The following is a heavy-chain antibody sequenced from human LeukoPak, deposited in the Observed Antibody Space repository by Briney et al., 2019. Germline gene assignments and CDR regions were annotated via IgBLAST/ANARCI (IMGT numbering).Heavy chain of an antibody. Sequence: GGSLRLSCAASGFTFSDYYMSWIRQAPGKGLEWVSYISSSDSTIYYADSVKGRFTISRDNAKNSLYLQMNSLRAEDTAVYYCAREIPTMVRGVIISGSNWFDPWGQGTLVTVSS. J-gene: IGHJ5*02. CDR1: GFTFSDYY. D-gene: IGHD3-10*01. CDR2: ISSSDSTI. CDR3: AREIPTMVRGVIISGSNWFDP. V-gene: IGHV3-11*04.